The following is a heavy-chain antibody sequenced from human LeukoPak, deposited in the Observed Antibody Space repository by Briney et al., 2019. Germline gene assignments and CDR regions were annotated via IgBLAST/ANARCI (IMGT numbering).Heavy chain of an antibody. V-gene: IGHV1-2*02. CDR2: INPNSGGT. CDR1: GYTFTGYY. CDR3: ARVLRGYSGEDTDY. D-gene: IGHD5-12*01. J-gene: IGHJ4*02. Sequence: ASVKVSCKASGYTFTGYYMHWVRQAPGQGLEWMGWINPNSGGTNYAQKFQGRVTMTRDTSISTAYMELSRLRSDDTAVYYCARVLRGYSGEDTDYWGQGTLVTVSS.